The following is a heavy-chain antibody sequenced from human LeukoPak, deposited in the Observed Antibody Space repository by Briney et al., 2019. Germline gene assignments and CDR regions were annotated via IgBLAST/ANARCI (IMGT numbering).Heavy chain of an antibody. V-gene: IGHV1-46*01. CDR1: GYTFTSYY. CDR3: ARDYKAYYYDSSGYFPLDY. CDR2: INPSGGST. Sequence: ASVKVSCKASGYTFTSYYMHWVRQAPGQGLEWMGIINPSGGSTSYAQKFQGRVTMTRDMSTSTVYMELSSLRSEDTAVYYCARDYKAYYYDSSGYFPLDYWGQGTLVTVSS. J-gene: IGHJ4*02. D-gene: IGHD3-22*01.